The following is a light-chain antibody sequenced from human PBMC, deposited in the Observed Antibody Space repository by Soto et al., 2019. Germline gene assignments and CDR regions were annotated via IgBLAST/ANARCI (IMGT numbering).Light chain of an antibody. V-gene: IGLV2-14*03. Sequence: LTQPASVSGSPGQSITISCTGTSSDVGGYNYVSWYQQHPGKVPKLMIYDVSNRPSGVSNRFSGSKSGNTASLTISGLQAEDEADYYCSSYTSSSTYVFGIGTKVTVL. J-gene: IGLJ1*01. CDR1: SSDVGGYNY. CDR3: SSYTSSSTYV. CDR2: DVS.